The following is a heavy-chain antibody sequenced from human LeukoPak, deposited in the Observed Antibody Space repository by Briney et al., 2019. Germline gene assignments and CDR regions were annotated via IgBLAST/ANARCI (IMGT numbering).Heavy chain of an antibody. J-gene: IGHJ6*03. Sequence: SVKVSCKASGGTFSSYTISWVRQAPGQGLEWMGGIIPIFGTANYAQKFQGRVTITADESTSTAYMELSSLRSEDTAVYYCARDNFPRIAVAGTPDGYYYYYMDVWGKGTTVTISS. CDR1: GGTFSSYT. V-gene: IGHV1-69*01. CDR2: IIPIFGTA. D-gene: IGHD6-19*01. CDR3: ARDNFPRIAVAGTPDGYYYYYMDV.